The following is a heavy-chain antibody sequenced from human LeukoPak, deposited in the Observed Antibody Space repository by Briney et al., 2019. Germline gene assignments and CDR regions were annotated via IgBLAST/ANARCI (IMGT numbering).Heavy chain of an antibody. CDR2: INPNSGGT. Sequence: ASVKVSCKASGSTFTGYYMHWVRQAPGQGLEWMGWINPNSGGTNYAQKFQGRVTMTRDTSISTAYMELSRLRSDDTAVYYCARDPTLVVPAAPLLVSYMDVWGKGTTVTVSS. J-gene: IGHJ6*03. CDR3: ARDPTLVVPAAPLLVSYMDV. D-gene: IGHD2-2*01. V-gene: IGHV1-2*02. CDR1: GSTFTGYY.